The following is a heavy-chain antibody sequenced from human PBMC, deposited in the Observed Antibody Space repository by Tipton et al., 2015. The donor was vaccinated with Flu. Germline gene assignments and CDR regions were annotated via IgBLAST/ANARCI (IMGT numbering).Heavy chain of an antibody. CDR1: GFTFSRYW. J-gene: IGHJ3*02. D-gene: IGHD5-12*01. CDR2: INQDGSEK. Sequence: TASGFTFSRYWMTWLRQAPGKGLEWVANINQDGSEKYYVDSVKGRFTISRDNAKNSLYLQMNSLRAEDTAVYYCARAAWQGAFDIWGQGTMVTVSS. CDR3: ARAAWQGAFDI. V-gene: IGHV3-7*01.